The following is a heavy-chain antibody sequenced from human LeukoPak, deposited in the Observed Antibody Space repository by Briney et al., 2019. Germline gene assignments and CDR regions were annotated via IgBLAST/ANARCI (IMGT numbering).Heavy chain of an antibody. CDR2: INPSGDST. Sequence: ASVKVSFKASGYTFTSYYMHWVRQAPGQGLEWMGIINPSGDSTSYAQKFQGRVTMTRDTSTSTVYMELSSLRSEDTAVYYCARASSGYFYFDYWGQGTLVTVSS. V-gene: IGHV1-46*01. J-gene: IGHJ4*02. CDR3: ARASSGYFYFDY. D-gene: IGHD3-22*01. CDR1: GYTFTSYY.